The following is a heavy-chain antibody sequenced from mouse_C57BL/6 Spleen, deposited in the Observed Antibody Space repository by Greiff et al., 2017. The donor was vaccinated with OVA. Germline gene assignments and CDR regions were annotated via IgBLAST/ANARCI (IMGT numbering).Heavy chain of an antibody. CDR1: GYTFTSYW. D-gene: IGHD1-2*01. CDR3: ARKGLVTTALDY. Sequence: QVQLKQPGAELVMPGASVKLSCKASGYTFTSYWLHWVKQRPGQGLEWIGEIDPSDSYTNYNQKFKGKSTLTVDKSSSTAYMQLSSLTSEDSAVYYCARKGLVTTALDYWGQGTTLTVSS. CDR2: IDPSDSYT. J-gene: IGHJ2*01. V-gene: IGHV1-69*01.